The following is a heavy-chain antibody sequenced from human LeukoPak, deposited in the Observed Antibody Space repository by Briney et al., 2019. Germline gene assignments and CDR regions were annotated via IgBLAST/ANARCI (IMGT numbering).Heavy chain of an antibody. D-gene: IGHD3-22*01. J-gene: IGHJ4*02. Sequence: GSLRLSCAASGFTFSDAWMSWVRQAPGKGLEWVGRIKSKTDGGTTDYAAPVKGRFTISRDDSKNTLYLQMNSLKIEDTAVYYCARYYGDSGSQYYFDYWGQGTLVTVSS. V-gene: IGHV3-15*01. CDR1: GFTFSDAW. CDR3: ARYYGDSGSQYYFDY. CDR2: IKSKTDGGTT.